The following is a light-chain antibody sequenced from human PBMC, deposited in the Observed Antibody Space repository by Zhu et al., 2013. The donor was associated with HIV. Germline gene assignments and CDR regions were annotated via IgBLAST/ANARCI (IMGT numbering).Light chain of an antibody. Sequence: EIVLTQSPGTLSLSPGERATLSCRASQNVRSNLAWYQQKPGQAPRLLIYGASGRATGVPXRFSGSGSGTDFSLSISRLESEDFAVYYCQQYNNWPRTFGQGTKVE. J-gene: IGKJ1*01. CDR2: GAS. CDR3: QQYNNWPRT. V-gene: IGKV3D-15*01. CDR1: QNVRSN.